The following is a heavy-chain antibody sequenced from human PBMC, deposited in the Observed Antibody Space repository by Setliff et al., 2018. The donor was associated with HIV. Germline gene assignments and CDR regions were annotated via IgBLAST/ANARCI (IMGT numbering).Heavy chain of an antibody. CDR3: AARPIAARREVFDY. J-gene: IGHJ4*02. CDR2: IYTSGST. V-gene: IGHV4-61*09. CDR1: GGSISSGSSY. D-gene: IGHD6-6*01. Sequence: PSETLSLTCTVSGGSISSGSSYWSWIRQPAGKGLEWIGHIYTSGSTSYNPSLKSRVTMSVNTSKNQFSLRLTSVTAADTAVYYCAARPIAARREVFDYWGQGTLVTVSS.